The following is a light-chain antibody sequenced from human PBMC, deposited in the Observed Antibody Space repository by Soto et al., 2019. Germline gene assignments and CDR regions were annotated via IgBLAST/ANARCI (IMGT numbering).Light chain of an antibody. Sequence: QPVLTQPPSVSGAPGQRVIISCTGSSSNIGAGHAVHWYQQLPGTAPRLLIHGDNNRPSGAHDRFSASKSDTSASLAIAWLQAEDEANYYCQSYDTTLRTPLFGGGTKLTVL. V-gene: IGLV1-40*01. CDR1: SSNIGAGHA. CDR2: GDN. J-gene: IGLJ2*01. CDR3: QSYDTTLRTPL.